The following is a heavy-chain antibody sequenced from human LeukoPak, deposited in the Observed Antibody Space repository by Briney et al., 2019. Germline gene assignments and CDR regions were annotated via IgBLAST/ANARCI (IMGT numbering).Heavy chain of an antibody. CDR2: ISGSGGST. CDR1: GFTFSSYA. Sequence: GGSLRLSCAASGFTFSSYAMSWVRQAPGKGLEWVSAISGSGGSTYYADSVKGRFTISRDNSKSTLYLQMNSLRAEDTAVYYCAKDSQQLVHPDAFDIWGQGTMVTVSS. J-gene: IGHJ3*02. D-gene: IGHD6-13*01. V-gene: IGHV3-23*01. CDR3: AKDSQQLVHPDAFDI.